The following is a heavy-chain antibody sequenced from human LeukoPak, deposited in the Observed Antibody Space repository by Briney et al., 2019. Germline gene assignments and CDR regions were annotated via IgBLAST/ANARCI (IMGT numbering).Heavy chain of an antibody. V-gene: IGHV4-34*01. Sequence: SETLSLTCAVYGGSFSDYYWSWIRQPPGKGLEWIGEINHSGSTNCNPSLKSRVTISVDTSKNQFSLKLSSVTAADTAVYYCAMNRVVPAAIRETYGMDVWGQGTTVTVSS. D-gene: IGHD2-2*02. J-gene: IGHJ6*02. CDR2: INHSGST. CDR3: AMNRVVPAAIRETYGMDV. CDR1: GGSFSDYY.